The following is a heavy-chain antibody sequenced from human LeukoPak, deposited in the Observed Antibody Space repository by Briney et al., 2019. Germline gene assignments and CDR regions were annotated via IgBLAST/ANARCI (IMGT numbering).Heavy chain of an antibody. Sequence: SETLSLTCTVSGVSISSYYWSWIRQPPGKGLEWIGYIYYSGSTNYNPSLKSRVTISVDTSKNQFSLKLSSVTAAGTAVYYCASIAATGYYGMDVWGQGTTVTVSS. V-gene: IGHV4-59*01. CDR2: IYYSGST. CDR3: ASIAATGYYGMDV. CDR1: GVSISSYY. J-gene: IGHJ6*02. D-gene: IGHD2-21*01.